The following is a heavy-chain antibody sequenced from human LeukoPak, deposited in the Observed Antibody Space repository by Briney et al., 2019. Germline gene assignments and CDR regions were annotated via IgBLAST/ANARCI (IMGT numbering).Heavy chain of an antibody. Sequence: GGSLRLSCAASGFMFDTYIMTWVRQAPGRGLEWISYINSINAVYYTDSVEGRFSISRDNAKNSLYLQMNSLRVEDTAIYYCARVSARGYDYWGRGTLVTVSS. J-gene: IGHJ4*02. CDR3: ARVSARGYDY. D-gene: IGHD5-18*01. CDR2: INSINAV. CDR1: GFMFDTYI. V-gene: IGHV3-48*01.